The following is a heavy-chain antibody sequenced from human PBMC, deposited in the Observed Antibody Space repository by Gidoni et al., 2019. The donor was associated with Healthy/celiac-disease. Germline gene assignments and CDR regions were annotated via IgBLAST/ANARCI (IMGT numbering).Heavy chain of an antibody. CDR1: GFTFTSYA. D-gene: IGHD3-22*01. CDR3: AKDAHRLYDSRGYYPW. J-gene: IGHJ4*02. CDR2: IRVSGGST. V-gene: IGHV3-23*01. Sequence: EVQLLESGGGLVPPVGSLRLSCAASGFTFTSYAMSWVRQAPGKGLEWVSAIRVSGGSTYYADSVKGRFTISRDKSKNTLDLKMNSLRAEDTAVYYCAKDAHRLYDSRGYYPWWGQGTLVTVSS.